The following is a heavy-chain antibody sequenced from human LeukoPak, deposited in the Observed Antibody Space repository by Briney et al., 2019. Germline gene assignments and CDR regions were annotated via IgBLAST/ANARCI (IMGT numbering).Heavy chain of an antibody. CDR2: ISGDGDST. J-gene: IGHJ4*02. D-gene: IGHD3-3*01. CDR3: AKEGTETIFSRYYFDY. Sequence: PGGSPRLSCAASGFTFNNYAMSWVRQAPGKWLEWVSGISGDGDSTYYADSVKGRFTISRDNSKNTLYLQMNSLRADDTAVYYCAKEGTETIFSRYYFDYWGQGTLVTVSS. V-gene: IGHV3-23*01. CDR1: GFTFNNYA.